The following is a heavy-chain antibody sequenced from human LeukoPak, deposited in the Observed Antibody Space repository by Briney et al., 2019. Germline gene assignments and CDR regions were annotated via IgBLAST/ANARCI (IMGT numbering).Heavy chain of an antibody. CDR3: ARDPEWPSGLVFDP. CDR2: ISSGSSYI. V-gene: IGHV3-21*01. CDR1: GFPFSTYS. D-gene: IGHD3/OR15-3a*01. Sequence: PGGSLRLSCVTSGFPFSTYSMNWVRQAPGKGLEWVSSISSGSSYIHYADSVRGRFTISRDNAKNSLYLQVNSLRAEDTAVYYCARDPEWPSGLVFDPWGQGTLVIVSS. J-gene: IGHJ5*02.